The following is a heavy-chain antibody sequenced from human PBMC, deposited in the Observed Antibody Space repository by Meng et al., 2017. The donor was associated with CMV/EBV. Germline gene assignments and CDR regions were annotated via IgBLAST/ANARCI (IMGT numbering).Heavy chain of an antibody. CDR3: ARERGDDSGYNFDS. CDR1: GGFFSGFF. Sequence: GRLLESGPGLVKPSETLSLTCSVSGGFFSGFFWTWVRQPAGKGLEWIGRIYSTGGTTYNPSFESRVTISLDGSNNQFSLKLNSVTAADTAIYYCARERGDDSGYNFDSWGQGTLVTVSS. V-gene: IGHV4-4*07. D-gene: IGHD3-22*01. J-gene: IGHJ4*02. CDR2: IYSTGGT.